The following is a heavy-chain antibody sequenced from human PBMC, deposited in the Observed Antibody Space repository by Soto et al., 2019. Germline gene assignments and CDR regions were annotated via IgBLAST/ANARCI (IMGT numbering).Heavy chain of an antibody. V-gene: IGHV4-30-4*01. D-gene: IGHD6-19*01. Sequence: SETLSLTCTVSGGSISSGDYYWSWIRQPPGKGLEWIGYIYYSGSTYYNPSLKSRVTISVDTSKNQFSLKLSSVTAADTAVYYCARTPGIAVAGTEDYWGQGTLVTVSS. J-gene: IGHJ4*02. CDR2: IYYSGST. CDR3: ARTPGIAVAGTEDY. CDR1: GGSISSGDYY.